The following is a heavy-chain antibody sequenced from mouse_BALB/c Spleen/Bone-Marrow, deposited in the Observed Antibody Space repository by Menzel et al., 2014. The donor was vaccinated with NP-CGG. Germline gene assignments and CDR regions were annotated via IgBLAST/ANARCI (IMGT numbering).Heavy chain of an antibody. V-gene: IGHV5-2*01. D-gene: IGHD2-4*01. CDR1: KYEFPSHD. J-gene: IGHJ3*01. Sequence: EVKLQESGGGLVQPGESLKLSCESNKYEFPSHDMSWVRKTPEKRLELVAAINSDGGSTYYPDTMERRFIISRDNTKKTLYLQMSSLRSEDTALYYCARRGDYDWFAYWGQGTQVTVSA. CDR3: ARRGDYDWFAY. CDR2: INSDGGST.